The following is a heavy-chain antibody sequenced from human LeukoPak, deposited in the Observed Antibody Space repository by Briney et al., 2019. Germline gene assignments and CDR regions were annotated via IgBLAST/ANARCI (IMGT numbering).Heavy chain of an antibody. Sequence: GASVNVSCKVSGYTLTELSMHWVRQAPGKGLEWMGGFDPEDGETIYAQKFQGRVTMTEDTSTDTAYMELSSLRSEDTAVYYCATVFNQGYENSGFRFDYWGQGTLVTVSS. CDR1: GYTLTELS. J-gene: IGHJ4*02. CDR3: ATVFNQGYENSGFRFDY. CDR2: FDPEDGET. V-gene: IGHV1-24*01. D-gene: IGHD3-22*01.